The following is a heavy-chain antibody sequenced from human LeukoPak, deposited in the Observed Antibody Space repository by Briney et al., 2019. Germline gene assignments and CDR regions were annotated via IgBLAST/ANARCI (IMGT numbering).Heavy chain of an antibody. Sequence: PSETLSLTCTVSGDSINSLDLWSWVRQPPGKGLEWIGEMYLSGTTHSNPSVKSRVTISIDKSKNQFFLNLSSVTAADTAVYYCAIPRGEQQLSPDAFDIWGQGTMVTVSS. D-gene: IGHD6-13*01. CDR3: AIPRGEQQLSPDAFDI. J-gene: IGHJ3*02. CDR2: MYLSGTT. V-gene: IGHV4-4*02. CDR1: GDSINSLDL.